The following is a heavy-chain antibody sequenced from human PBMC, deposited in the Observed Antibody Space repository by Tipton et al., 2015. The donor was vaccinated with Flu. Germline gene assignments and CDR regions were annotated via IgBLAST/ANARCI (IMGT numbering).Heavy chain of an antibody. J-gene: IGHJ4*02. CDR3: ARGVGF. CDR2: IYRSGNT. V-gene: IGHV4-38-2*02. D-gene: IGHD2-15*01. CDR1: GYSISSGYY. Sequence: TLSLTCNVSGYSISSGYYWVWIRQPPGKGLEWIGNIYRSGNTNYNPSLKSRVTISVDTSKNQFSLNLSSVTAADTAVYYCARGVGFWGQGTLVTVSS.